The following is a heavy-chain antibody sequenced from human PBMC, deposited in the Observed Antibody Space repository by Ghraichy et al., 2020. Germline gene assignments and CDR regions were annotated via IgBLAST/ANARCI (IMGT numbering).Heavy chain of an antibody. CDR1: GVSLSGYY. CDR3: ARATVRDGMDV. V-gene: IGHV4-34*01. D-gene: IGHD3-22*01. J-gene: IGHJ6*02. CDR2: IKHSGGP. Sequence: SETLSLTCAVYGVSLSGYYWTWIRQPPGKGLEWIGQIKHSGGPTYNPSLKSRVTISVDTYKKHFSLKLSSVTAADTAVYYCARATVRDGMDVWGQGTTVTVSS.